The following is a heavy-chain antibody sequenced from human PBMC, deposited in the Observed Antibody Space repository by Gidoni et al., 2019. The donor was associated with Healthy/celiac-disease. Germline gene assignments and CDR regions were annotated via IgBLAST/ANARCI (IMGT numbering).Heavy chain of an antibody. J-gene: IGHJ3*02. D-gene: IGHD2-8*01. V-gene: IGHV3-30-3*01. CDR3: AREAGYCTNGVCYEHDAFDI. CDR1: VFPFSSYA. CDR2: MSDDGSNK. Sequence: QVQLVEAGGGVVQPGRSLRLSCAAYVFPFSSYAMHRVRQATGKGLEWVAVMSDDGSNKYYADSVEGRFTISRDNSKNTLYLQMNSLRAEDTAVYYCAREAGYCTNGVCYEHDAFDIWGQGTMVTVSS.